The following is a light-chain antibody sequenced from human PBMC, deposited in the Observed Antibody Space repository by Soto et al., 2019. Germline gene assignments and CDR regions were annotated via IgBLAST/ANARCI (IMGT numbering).Light chain of an antibody. Sequence: EVVLTQSPVTLSVSPGDTATLSCRASQSVSTFLAWYQQRPGQAPRLLIYGASNRAIGVSARFSGSGSGTDFTLTISSLEPGDSAVYFCLQGRNWFFSFVGGTKGEIK. CDR1: QSVSTF. J-gene: IGKJ4*01. CDR3: LQGRNWFFS. CDR2: GAS. V-gene: IGKV3-11*01.